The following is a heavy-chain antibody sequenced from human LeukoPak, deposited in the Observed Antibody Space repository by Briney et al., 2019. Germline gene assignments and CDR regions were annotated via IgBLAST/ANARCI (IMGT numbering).Heavy chain of an antibody. Sequence: PSETLSLTCTVSGRSISVYYWTWIRQPPGKGLEWIGYIYHSGNNNYSPSLKSRVIISLDMSKNQFYLKLTSVTAADTAVYYCARRTTVAPECHFGSWGQGILVTVSS. CDR1: GRSISVYY. V-gene: IGHV4-59*08. CDR2: IYHSGNN. J-gene: IGHJ4*02. CDR3: ARRTTVAPECHFGS. D-gene: IGHD1-1*01.